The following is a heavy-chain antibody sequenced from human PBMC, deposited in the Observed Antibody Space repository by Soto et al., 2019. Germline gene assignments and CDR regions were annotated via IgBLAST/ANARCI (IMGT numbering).Heavy chain of an antibody. Sequence: ASETLSLTCAVYGGSFSGYYWSWIRQPPGKGLEWIGEINHSGSTNYNPSLKSRVTISVDTSKNQFSLKLSSVTAADTAVYYCARGPYTGIVGATYYYFDYWGQGTLVTVSS. CDR2: INHSGST. CDR1: GGSFSGYY. CDR3: ARGPYTGIVGATYYYFDY. D-gene: IGHD1-26*01. V-gene: IGHV4-34*01. J-gene: IGHJ4*02.